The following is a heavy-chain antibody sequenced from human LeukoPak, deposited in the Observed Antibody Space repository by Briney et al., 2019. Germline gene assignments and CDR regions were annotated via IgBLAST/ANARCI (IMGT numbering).Heavy chain of an antibody. CDR3: ARNRRDGYNLIDY. CDR1: GGSFSGYY. CDR2: INHSGST. Sequence: SETLSLTCAVYGGSFSGYYWSWIRQPPGKGLEWIGEINHSGSTNYNPSPKSRVTISVDTSKNQFSLKLSSVTAADTAVYYCARNRRDGYNLIDYWGQGTLVTVSS. J-gene: IGHJ4*02. V-gene: IGHV4-34*01. D-gene: IGHD5-24*01.